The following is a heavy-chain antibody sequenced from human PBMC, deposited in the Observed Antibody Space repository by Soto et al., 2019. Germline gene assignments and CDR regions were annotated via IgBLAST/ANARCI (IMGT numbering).Heavy chain of an antibody. Sequence: SETLSLTCTVSGGSISSGGYFWSWIRQHPGKGLEWIGYIYYSGSTYYNPTLKSRVTISVDTSKNQFSLKLSSVTAADTAVYYCATGSYFAYSNSSVDYGCQGTLVTVSS. CDR1: GGSISSGGYF. CDR3: ATGSYFAYSNSSVDY. D-gene: IGHD5-18*01. V-gene: IGHV4-31*03. CDR2: IYYSGST. J-gene: IGHJ4*02.